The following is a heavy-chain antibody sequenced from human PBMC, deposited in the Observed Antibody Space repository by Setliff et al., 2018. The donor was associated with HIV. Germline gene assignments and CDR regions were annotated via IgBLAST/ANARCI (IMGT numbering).Heavy chain of an antibody. D-gene: IGHD1-26*01. CDR2: SDHSGST. J-gene: IGHJ4*02. CDR3: ARIPPELDFDS. CDR1: GGSFSGYY. V-gene: IGHV4-34*01. Sequence: SETLSLTCAVNGGSFSGYYWSWIRQPPGKGLEWIGESDHSGSTNYNPSLKSRVTISVDTSKNQFSLRLSSVTAADTAVYYCARIPPELDFDSWGQGTLVTVSS.